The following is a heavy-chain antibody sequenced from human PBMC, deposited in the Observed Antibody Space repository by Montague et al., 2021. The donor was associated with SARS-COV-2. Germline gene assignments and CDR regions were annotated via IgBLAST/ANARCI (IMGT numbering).Heavy chain of an antibody. CDR2: IDWDDDK. D-gene: IGHD2-21*02. Sequence: PALVKPTQTLTLTCTFSGFSLSTSGMCVSWIRQPPGKALEWLARIDWDDDKYYSTSLKTRLTISKDTSKNQVVHTMTNMDPVDTATYYCARMVAVTASFDYWGQGTLVTVSS. CDR1: GFSLSTSGMC. J-gene: IGHJ4*02. CDR3: ARMVAVTASFDY. V-gene: IGHV2-70*11.